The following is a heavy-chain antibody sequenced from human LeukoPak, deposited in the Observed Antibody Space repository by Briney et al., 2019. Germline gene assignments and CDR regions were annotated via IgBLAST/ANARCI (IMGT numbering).Heavy chain of an antibody. Sequence: SETLSLTCTVSGYSISSGYYWGWIRQSPGKGLEWIGSIYYSGSIYYNTYLKSRVTMSVDASKNQFSLKVKSVTATETAVYYCARGRSSSRSGGYFDYWGQGTLVTVSS. D-gene: IGHD6-13*01. J-gene: IGHJ4*02. CDR2: IYYSGSI. V-gene: IGHV4-38-2*02. CDR3: ARGRSSSRSGGYFDY. CDR1: GYSISSGYY.